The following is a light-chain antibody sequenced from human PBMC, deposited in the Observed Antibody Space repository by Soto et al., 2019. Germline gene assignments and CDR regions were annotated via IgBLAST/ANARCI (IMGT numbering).Light chain of an antibody. Sequence: DIQMTQSPASLSASVGDRVTLACRATRSISRYLSWYQQKPRKAPNLLIFDTATLQSGGPSRFSGSGSGTDFSLTISSLQPEDYATDYCQQSDSTPWTFGQGTKVDIK. J-gene: IGKJ1*01. CDR3: QQSDSTPWT. CDR1: RSISRY. V-gene: IGKV1-39*01. CDR2: DTA.